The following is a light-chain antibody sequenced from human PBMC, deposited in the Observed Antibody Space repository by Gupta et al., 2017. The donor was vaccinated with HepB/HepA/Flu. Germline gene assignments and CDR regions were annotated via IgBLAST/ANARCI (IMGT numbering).Light chain of an antibody. CDR2: GAS. J-gene: IGKJ2*01. CDR1: QSVSYN. CDR3: QQYNNWPPMYT. Sequence: EIVMAQSPATLSVPPGERATLSCRASQSVSYNLAWYQQKPGQAPRLLIYGASTRATGIPARFSGSGSGTEFTLTISSLQSEDFAVYYCQQYNNWPPMYTFGQGTKLEI. V-gene: IGKV3-15*01.